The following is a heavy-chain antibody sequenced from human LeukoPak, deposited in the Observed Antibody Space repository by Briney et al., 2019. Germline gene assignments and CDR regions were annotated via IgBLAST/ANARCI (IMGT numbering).Heavy chain of an antibody. Sequence: PGRTLRPSPAASGFTSTNYWMQSGRQAPGQGLEWVANIKTDGGEQYYVDSVKGRFTISRDNAKNSLYLQMDRLRVEDTAVYYCARAPRTAALYWGQGTLVTVSS. D-gene: IGHD6-13*01. CDR2: IKTDGGEQ. V-gene: IGHV3-7*01. CDR3: ARAPRTAALY. CDR1: GFTSTNYW. J-gene: IGHJ4*02.